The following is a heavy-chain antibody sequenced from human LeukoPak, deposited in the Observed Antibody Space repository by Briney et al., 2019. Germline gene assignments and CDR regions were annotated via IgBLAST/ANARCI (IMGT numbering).Heavy chain of an antibody. V-gene: IGHV4-59*01. Sequence: SETLSLTCTVSGGSISSYYRSWIRQPPGKGLEWIGYIYYSGSTNYNPSLKSRVTISVDTSKNQFSLKLSSVTAADTAVYYCARLRQQLGYYYYGMDVWGQGTTVTVSS. CDR3: ARLRQQLGYYYYGMDV. CDR1: GGSISSYY. J-gene: IGHJ6*02. CDR2: IYYSGST. D-gene: IGHD6-13*01.